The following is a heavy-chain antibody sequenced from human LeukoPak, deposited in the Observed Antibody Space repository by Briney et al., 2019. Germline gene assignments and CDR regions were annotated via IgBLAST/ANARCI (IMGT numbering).Heavy chain of an antibody. CDR3: ARARIVGAKPLDY. D-gene: IGHD1-26*01. V-gene: IGHV1-46*01. CDR2: INPSGGST. Sequence: XHWXRXAPXQXXXXMXIINPSGGSTSYAQKFQGRVTMTRDTSTSTVYMELSSLRSEDTAVYYCARARIVGAKPLDYWGQGTLVTVSS. J-gene: IGHJ4*02.